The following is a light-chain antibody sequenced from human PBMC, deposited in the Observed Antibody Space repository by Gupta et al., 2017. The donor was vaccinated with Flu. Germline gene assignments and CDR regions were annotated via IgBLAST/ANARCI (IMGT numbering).Light chain of an antibody. CDR1: RSVSSSY. V-gene: IGKV3-20*01. Sequence: EIVLTQSPGTLSLSPGERATLSCRASRSVSSSYLAWYQQKPGQAPRLLIYGASSRATGIPDRFSGSGSGTDFTLTISRLEPEDFAVYYCQQYGSSVTFGQGTKVEIK. CDR3: QQYGSSVT. J-gene: IGKJ1*01. CDR2: GAS.